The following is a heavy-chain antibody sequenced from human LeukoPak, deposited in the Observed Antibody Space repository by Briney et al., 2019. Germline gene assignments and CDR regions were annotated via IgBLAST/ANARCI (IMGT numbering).Heavy chain of an antibody. CDR2: IKQDGSES. CDR3: ARGQLSYYYYYMDV. CDR1: GFTLSIYW. Sequence: GGSLRLSCAASGFTLSIYWMSWVRQAPGKGLEWVANIKQDGSESHYVDSVKGRFTISRGNAKNSLYLQMNSLRAEDTAVYYCARGQLSYYYYYMDVWGKGTTVTVSS. V-gene: IGHV3-7*04. J-gene: IGHJ6*03.